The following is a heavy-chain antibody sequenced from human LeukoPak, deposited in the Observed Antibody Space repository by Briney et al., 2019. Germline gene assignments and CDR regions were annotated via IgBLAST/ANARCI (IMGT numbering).Heavy chain of an antibody. CDR2: IYTSGST. CDR3: ARAVGSSESNWFDP. J-gene: IGHJ5*02. CDR1: GGSISSGSYY. Sequence: SQTLSLTCTVSGGSISSGSYYWSWIRQPAGKGLEWIGRIYTSGSTNYNPSLKSRVTMSVDRSKNQFSLKLSSVTAADTAVYYCARAVGSSESNWFDPWGRGALVTVSS. V-gene: IGHV4-61*02. D-gene: IGHD1-26*01.